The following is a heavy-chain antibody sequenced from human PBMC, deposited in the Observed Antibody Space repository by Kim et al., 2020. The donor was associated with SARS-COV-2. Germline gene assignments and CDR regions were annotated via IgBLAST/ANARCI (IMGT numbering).Heavy chain of an antibody. D-gene: IGHD3-9*01. CDR1: GYIFTSYA. V-gene: IGHV1-3*01. CDR2: INAGNGNT. Sequence: ASVKVSCKASGYIFTSYAMHWVHQAPGQRLEWMGWINAGNGNTKYSQKFQGRVTITRDTSASTAYMELSSLRSEDTAVYYCARSTLTGYTFDYWGQGTLVTVSS. CDR3: ARSTLTGYTFDY. J-gene: IGHJ4*02.